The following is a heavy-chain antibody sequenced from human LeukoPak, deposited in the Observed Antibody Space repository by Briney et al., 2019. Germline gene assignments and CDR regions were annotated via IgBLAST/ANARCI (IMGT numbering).Heavy chain of an antibody. D-gene: IGHD2-2*01. J-gene: IGHJ4*02. CDR3: ARDEERNYQLLASTYHY. CDR1: GFTFSSFA. V-gene: IGHV3-30*04. CDR2: ISYDGSNK. Sequence: GRSLRLSCAASGFTFSSFAMHWVRQAPGKGLEWVAVISYDGSNKYYADSVKGRFTISRDNSKNTLYLQMNSLRAEDTAVYYCARDEERNYQLLASTYHYWAQGPLLTVS.